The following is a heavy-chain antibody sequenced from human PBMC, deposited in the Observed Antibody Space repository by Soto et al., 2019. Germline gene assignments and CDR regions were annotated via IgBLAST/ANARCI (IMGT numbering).Heavy chain of an antibody. Sequence: EVRLAESGGGVIHPGGSLRLSCAVSGLDVKAIYMSWLRRAPGKGLEWVAGLYTFGEGYYADFAAGLFTISRYESENSLLLEMLDLTIEGTAIYYWSRDKDFGDYPFALWGQGTLITVSS. J-gene: IGHJ1*01. D-gene: IGHD4-17*01. CDR1: GLDVKAIY. CDR2: LYTFGEG. V-gene: IGHV3-53*01. CDR3: SRDKDFGDYPFAL.